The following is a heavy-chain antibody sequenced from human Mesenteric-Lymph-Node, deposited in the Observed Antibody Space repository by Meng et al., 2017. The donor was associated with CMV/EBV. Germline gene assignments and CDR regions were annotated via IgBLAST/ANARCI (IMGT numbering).Heavy chain of an antibody. CDR2: IRFDGSNE. V-gene: IGHV3-30*02. Sequence: GGSLRLSCAASGFTFSSYGMHWVRQAPGKGLEWVAFIRFDGSNEYYPDSVKGRFTISRDNSKNTLYLQMNSLRAEDTAVYYCAKDHVRGYCSSTSCHENYFEYWGQGTLVIVSS. CDR1: GFTFSSYG. J-gene: IGHJ4*02. D-gene: IGHD2-2*01. CDR3: AKDHVRGYCSSTSCHENYFEY.